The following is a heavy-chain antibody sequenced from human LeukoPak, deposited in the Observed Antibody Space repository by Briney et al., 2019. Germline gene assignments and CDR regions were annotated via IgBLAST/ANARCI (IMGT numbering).Heavy chain of an antibody. CDR3: ARDRGATHYYDSSGPLGY. Sequence: GGSLRLSCAASGFTFSSYAMSWVRQAPGKGLEWVSFIRYDGSYKYYADSVKGRFTISRDNSKNTLYLQMNSLRAEDTAVYYCARDRGATHYYDSSGPLGYWGQGTLVTVSS. J-gene: IGHJ4*02. D-gene: IGHD3-22*01. CDR2: IRYDGSYK. V-gene: IGHV3-30*02. CDR1: GFTFSSYA.